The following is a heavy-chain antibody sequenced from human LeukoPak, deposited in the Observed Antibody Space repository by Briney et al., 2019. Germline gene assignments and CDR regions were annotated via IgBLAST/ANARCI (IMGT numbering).Heavy chain of an antibody. CDR1: GYTFSTYW. Sequence: GGSLRLSCAASGYTFSTYWMTWVRQAPGKGLEWVANINLDGSAEYYVGSVRGRFTISRDSSKNSLYLQMNSLRAEDTAVYYCARDHISAYYDYWGQGTLVTVSS. V-gene: IGHV3-7*01. CDR2: INLDGSAE. J-gene: IGHJ4*02. CDR3: ARDHISAYYDY. D-gene: IGHD1-26*01.